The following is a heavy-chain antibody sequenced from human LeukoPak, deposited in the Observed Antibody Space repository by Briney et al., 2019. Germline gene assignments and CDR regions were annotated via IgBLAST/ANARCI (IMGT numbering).Heavy chain of an antibody. CDR1: GFTFDDYA. CDR3: AKDVKTRPDAFDI. D-gene: IGHD1-1*01. Sequence: PGRSLRLSCAASGFTFDDYAMHWVRQAPGKGREGVSGISWNSGSIGYADSVKGRFTISRDNAKNSLYLQMNSLRAEDMALYYCAKDVKTRPDAFDIWGQGTMVTVSS. V-gene: IGHV3-9*03. CDR2: ISWNSGSI. J-gene: IGHJ3*02.